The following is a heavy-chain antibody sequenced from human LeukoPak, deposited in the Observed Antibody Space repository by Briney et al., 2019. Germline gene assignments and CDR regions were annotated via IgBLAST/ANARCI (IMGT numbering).Heavy chain of an antibody. CDR2: ISAYSGNT. Sequence: ASVKVSCKASGYTFSSYGISWVRQAPGQGLEWMGWISAYSGNTHYAQKFQGRVTITTDTSTTTAYMELRGLRSDDTAVYYCAADPQIAAAGSEVNWGQGTLVTVSS. CDR3: AADPQIAAAGSEVN. D-gene: IGHD6-13*01. J-gene: IGHJ4*02. V-gene: IGHV1-18*01. CDR1: GYTFSSYG.